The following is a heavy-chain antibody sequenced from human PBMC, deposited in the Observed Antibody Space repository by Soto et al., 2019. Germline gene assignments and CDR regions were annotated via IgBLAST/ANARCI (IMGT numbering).Heavy chain of an antibody. CDR2: ISGSGTYT. V-gene: IGHV3-11*06. D-gene: IGHD5-18*01. Sequence: QVQLVESGGGLVKPGGSLRLSCAVSGFTVSDHYMTWIRQAPGKGLEWVAYISGSGTYTNYADSVKGRFIISRDIAQNSLRLQINSLRDEDTAVYYCARSSGCRQVVGYKYGLDVWGQGTAVTVSS. CDR1: GFTVSDHY. J-gene: IGHJ6*02. CDR3: ARSSGCRQVVGYKYGLDV.